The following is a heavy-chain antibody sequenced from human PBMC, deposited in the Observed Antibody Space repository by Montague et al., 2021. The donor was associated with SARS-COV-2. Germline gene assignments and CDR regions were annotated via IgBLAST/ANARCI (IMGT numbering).Heavy chain of an antibody. J-gene: IGHJ3*02. CDR3: AKDGEALAWGTFDI. D-gene: IGHD3-10*01. Sequence: SETLSLTCTVSRDSISSHNYFWAWFRQPPGKGLEWIGSVDYSGLTFYNPSLESRVTISVDTSKKQFSLKVNSVTAADTAVYYCAKDGEALAWGTFDIWGQGTMVTVSS. CDR1: RDSISSHNYF. CDR2: VDYSGLT. V-gene: IGHV4-39*07.